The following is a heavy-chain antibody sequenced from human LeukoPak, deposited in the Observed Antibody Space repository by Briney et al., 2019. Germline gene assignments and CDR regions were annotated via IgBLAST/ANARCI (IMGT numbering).Heavy chain of an antibody. CDR3: VKDVVPGRTGAGPGS. D-gene: IGHD6-13*01. CDR2: IEHDGNGA. Sequence: AGGSLRLSCVASGFTFRNFGIHWVRQTPDKGLEWVAFIEHDGNGAYYPESVKGRFSLSRDDSKTAVSLQMSSLRAEDTALYYCVKDVVPGRTGAGPGSWGQGTLVTVSS. CDR1: GFTFRNFG. V-gene: IGHV3-30*02. J-gene: IGHJ5*02.